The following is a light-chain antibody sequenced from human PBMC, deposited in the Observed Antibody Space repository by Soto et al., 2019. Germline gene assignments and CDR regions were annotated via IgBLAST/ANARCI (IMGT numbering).Light chain of an antibody. Sequence: ELVMTQSPATLSVSPGERVTLSCRASQSVNSNLAWYQQKPGQAPRLLIYGASSRATGIPDKFTGSGSGTDFTLTISRLEPEDFAVYYCQQYGSSPFTFGPGTKVDIK. CDR1: QSVNSN. V-gene: IGKV3-20*01. CDR3: QQYGSSPFT. J-gene: IGKJ3*01. CDR2: GAS.